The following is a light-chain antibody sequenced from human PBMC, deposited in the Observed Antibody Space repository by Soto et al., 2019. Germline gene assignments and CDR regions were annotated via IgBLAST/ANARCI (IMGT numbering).Light chain of an antibody. Sequence: IQMTQSPSTLSASVGDTVTITCRASHTISRWMAWYQHKPGKAPKLLIYKASSLESGVPSRFSGSGSGTEFTLTISSLQPDDFATHYCQQYNSAFGQGTKVDIK. CDR3: QQYNSA. CDR2: KAS. CDR1: HTISRW. V-gene: IGKV1-5*03. J-gene: IGKJ1*01.